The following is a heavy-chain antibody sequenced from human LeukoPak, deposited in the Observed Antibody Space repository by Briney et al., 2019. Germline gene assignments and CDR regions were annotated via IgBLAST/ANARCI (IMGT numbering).Heavy chain of an antibody. CDR3: AKEAGCGLDY. CDR1: GFTFRSYS. D-gene: IGHD2-21*01. CDR2: ISSSSSST. Sequence: GESLRLSCVVSGFTFRSYSMNWVRQAPGKGLEWVSYISSSSSSTYYADSVKGRFTISRDNAKNSLYLQMNSLRDEDTAVYYCAKEAGCGLDYWGQGTLVTVSS. J-gene: IGHJ4*02. V-gene: IGHV3-48*02.